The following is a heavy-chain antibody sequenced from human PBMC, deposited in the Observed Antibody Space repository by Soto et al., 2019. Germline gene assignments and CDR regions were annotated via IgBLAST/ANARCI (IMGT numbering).Heavy chain of an antibody. CDR2: MNPNSGNT. Sequence: GASVKVSCKASGGTFSSYAISWVRQAPGQGLEWMGWMNPNSGNTGYAQKFQGRVTMTRNTSISTAYMELSSLRSEDTAVYYCARGDEYSSSYWFDPWGQGTLVTVSS. D-gene: IGHD6-6*01. CDR1: GGTFSSYA. V-gene: IGHV1-8*02. J-gene: IGHJ5*02. CDR3: ARGDEYSSSYWFDP.